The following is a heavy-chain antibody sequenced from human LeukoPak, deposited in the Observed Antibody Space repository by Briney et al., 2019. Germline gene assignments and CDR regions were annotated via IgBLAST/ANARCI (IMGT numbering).Heavy chain of an antibody. J-gene: IGHJ4*02. CDR3: TRVGYIDEGIDY. CDR1: GFTFSSYW. Sequence: PGGSLRLSCAASGFTFSSYWMSWDRQAPGKGLEWVANIKQDGSKKSYVDSVKGRFTISRDDAKNLLYLQMNSLRAEDTAIYYCTRVGYIDEGIDYWGQGTLVTVSS. CDR2: IKQDGSKK. V-gene: IGHV3-7*04. D-gene: IGHD5-24*01.